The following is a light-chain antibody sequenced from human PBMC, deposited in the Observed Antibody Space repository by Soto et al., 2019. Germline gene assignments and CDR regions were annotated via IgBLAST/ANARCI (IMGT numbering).Light chain of an antibody. CDR1: SSDVGSYNV. CDR2: EGN. J-gene: IGLJ2*01. CDR3: GSYAGQRVV. Sequence: QSALTQPASVSGSPGQSITISCTGTSSDVGSYNVVSWYQQHPGKAPKLMIYEGNKRPSGVSNRFSGSKSGNTASLTISGQQAEDEADYYCGSYAGQRVVFGGGTKLTVL. V-gene: IGLV2-23*01.